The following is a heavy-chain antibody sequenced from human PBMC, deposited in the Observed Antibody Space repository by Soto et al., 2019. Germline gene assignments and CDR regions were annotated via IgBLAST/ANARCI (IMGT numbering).Heavy chain of an antibody. CDR3: ARTFLSGYDSLVDYFDY. CDR2: IYYSGST. J-gene: IGHJ4*02. Sequence: SETLSLTCTVSGGSISSRSYFWGWIRQPPGKGLEWIGSIYYSGSTYYNPSLKSRVTISVDTSKNQFSLKLSSVTAADTAVYYCARTFLSGYDSLVDYFDYWGQGTLVTVSS. D-gene: IGHD5-12*01. V-gene: IGHV4-39*01. CDR1: GGSISSRSYF.